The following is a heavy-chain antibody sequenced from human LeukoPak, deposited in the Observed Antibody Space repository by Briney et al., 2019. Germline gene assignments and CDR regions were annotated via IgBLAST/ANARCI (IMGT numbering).Heavy chain of an antibody. Sequence: ASVKVSCKASGYTLTGHYMHWVRQATGQGLEWMGWMNPNSGNTGYAQKFQGRVTMTRNTSISTAYMELSSLRSEDTAVYYCARGRPSGYCSNGVCYPYGMDVWGQGTTVTVSS. D-gene: IGHD2-8*01. CDR2: MNPNSGNT. V-gene: IGHV1-8*02. CDR3: ARGRPSGYCSNGVCYPYGMDV. J-gene: IGHJ6*02. CDR1: GYTLTGHY.